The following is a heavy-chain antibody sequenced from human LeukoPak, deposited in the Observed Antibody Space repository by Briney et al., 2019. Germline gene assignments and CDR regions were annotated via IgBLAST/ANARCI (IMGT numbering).Heavy chain of an antibody. CDR1: GGSFSDYY. V-gene: IGHV4-34*01. CDR2: VNHSGST. D-gene: IGHD3-16*01. CDR3: ASDYDYVWGSYRVSDY. J-gene: IGHJ4*02. Sequence: SETLSLTCAVYGGSFSDYYWSWIRQPPGKGLEWIGEVNHSGSTNYNPSLKSRVTISVDTSKNQFSLKLSSVTAADTAVYYCASDYDYVWGSYRVSDYWGQGTLVTVSS.